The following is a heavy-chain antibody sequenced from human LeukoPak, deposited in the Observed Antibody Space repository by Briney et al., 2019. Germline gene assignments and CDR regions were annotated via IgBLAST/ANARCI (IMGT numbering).Heavy chain of an antibody. J-gene: IGHJ4*02. CDR1: GGSISSGGYS. CDR3: ARASYYDSSGYFEGGYDY. Sequence: PSETLSLTCAVSGGSISSGGYSWSWIRQPPGKGLEWIGYIYYSGSTYYSPSLKSRVTISVDTSKNQFSLKLSSVTAADTAVYYCARASYYDSSGYFEGGYDYWGQGTLVTVSS. CDR2: IYYSGST. D-gene: IGHD3-22*01. V-gene: IGHV4-30-4*07.